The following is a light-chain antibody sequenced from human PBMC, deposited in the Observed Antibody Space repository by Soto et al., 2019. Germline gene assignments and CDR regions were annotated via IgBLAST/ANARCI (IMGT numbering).Light chain of an antibody. Sequence: DIQMTQFPSSLSASIGDRVTITCRASQSIKNYLNWYQQKPGRAPKLLIYDASNLEAGVPSRLRGSGSGTDFTFTISRLQPEDIATYYCQQYENLPTFGQGTRLEIK. V-gene: IGKV1-33*01. CDR2: DAS. CDR1: QSIKNY. J-gene: IGKJ5*01. CDR3: QQYENLPT.